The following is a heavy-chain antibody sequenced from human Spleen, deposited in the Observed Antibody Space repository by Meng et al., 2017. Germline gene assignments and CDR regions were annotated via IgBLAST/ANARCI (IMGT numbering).Heavy chain of an antibody. J-gene: IGHJ4*02. CDR1: GGSFSGYC. CDR2: INHSGST. Sequence: QVALQQWGAGLLKPSETLSLTCAVYGGSFSGYCWSWIRQPPGKGLEWIGEINHSGSTNYNPSLKSRVTISVDTSQNNLSLKLSSVTAADSAVYYCARGPTTMAHDFDYWGQGTLVTVSS. CDR3: ARGPTTMAHDFDY. V-gene: IGHV4-34*01. D-gene: IGHD4-11*01.